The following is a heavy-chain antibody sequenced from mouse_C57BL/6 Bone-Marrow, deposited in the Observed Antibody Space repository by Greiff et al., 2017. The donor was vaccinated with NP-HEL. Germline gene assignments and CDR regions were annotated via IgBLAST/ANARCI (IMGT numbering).Heavy chain of an antibody. CDR1: GYAFTNYL. CDR3: ARDHYGNYPYFDY. Sequence: VKLMESGAELVRPGTSVKVSCKASGYAFTNYLIEWVKQRPGQGLEWIGVINPGSGGTNYNEKFKGKATLTADKSSSTAYMQLSSLTSEDSAVYFCARDHYGNYPYFDYWGQGTTLTVSS. D-gene: IGHD2-1*01. CDR2: INPGSGGT. J-gene: IGHJ2*01. V-gene: IGHV1-54*01.